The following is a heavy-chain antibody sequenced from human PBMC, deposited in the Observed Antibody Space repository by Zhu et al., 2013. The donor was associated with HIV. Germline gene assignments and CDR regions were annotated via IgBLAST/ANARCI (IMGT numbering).Heavy chain of an antibody. CDR2: IYPDDSQS. J-gene: IGHJ4*02. CDR3: ARKGNSWFDD. CDR1: GYSFTRSW. Sequence: EVQLVQSGAEVKKPGESLKISCKDSGYSFTRSWIGWVRQMPGKGLEWMGIIYPDDSQSRYSPSFQGQVTFSADKSIKTAYLQWSSLKASDTAMYYCARKGNSWFDDWGQGTLVTVSS. V-gene: IGHV5-51*01. D-gene: IGHD6-13*01.